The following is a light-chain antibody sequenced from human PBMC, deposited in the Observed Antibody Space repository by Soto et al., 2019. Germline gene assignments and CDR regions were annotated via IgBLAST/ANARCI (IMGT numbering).Light chain of an antibody. CDR3: QQSYSTPYT. Sequence: DIQMTQSPSSLSASVGDRVTITCRASQSISSYLNWYQQKPGKAPKLLIYAASSLQSGVPSRFSGSGSGTDFTLNISSLQPEDVATYYCQQSYSTPYTFGQRTKLEIK. CDR2: AAS. V-gene: IGKV1-39*01. J-gene: IGKJ2*01. CDR1: QSISSY.